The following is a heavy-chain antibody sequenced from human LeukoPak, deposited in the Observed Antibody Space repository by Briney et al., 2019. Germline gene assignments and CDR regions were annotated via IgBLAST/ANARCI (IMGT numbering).Heavy chain of an antibody. V-gene: IGHV3-30*04. CDR1: GFSFSDYT. J-gene: IGHJ4*02. CDR2: ISNDGNNK. CDR3: ARPGHGNYGPVGY. D-gene: IGHD3-22*01. Sequence: PGGSLRLSCAASGFSFSDYTMHWVRLAPGKGLEWVAFISNDGNNKYSADAVKGRFTISRDNSKNTLFLEMSNLRPEDTAVYYCARPGHGNYGPVGYWGQGTLVTVSS.